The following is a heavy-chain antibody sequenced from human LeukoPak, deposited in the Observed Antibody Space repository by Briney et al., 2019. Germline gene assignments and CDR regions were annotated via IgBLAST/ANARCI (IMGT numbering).Heavy chain of an antibody. CDR3: ARDGDYGTGSYYRGCIDS. V-gene: IGHV1-2*02. Sequence: ASVKVSCKASGYTFTGYYIHWVRQAPGQGLEWMGWIHPRRGDTNYAQKFQGRVTMTRDTSISTAYLDLSSLRSDDTAVYYCARDGDYGTGSYYRGCIDSWGQGAPVTVSP. CDR1: GYTFTGYY. CDR2: IHPRRGDT. J-gene: IGHJ4*02. D-gene: IGHD3-10*01.